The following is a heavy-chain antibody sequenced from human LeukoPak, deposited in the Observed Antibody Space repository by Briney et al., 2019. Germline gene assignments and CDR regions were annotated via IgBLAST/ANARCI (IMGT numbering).Heavy chain of an antibody. V-gene: IGHV4-59*01. J-gene: IGHJ4*02. CDR1: GGSISGYY. D-gene: IGHD3-10*01. CDR2: ISYSGST. CDR3: ARGRLGGSGSYYNVLDY. Sequence: SETLSLTCTVSGGSISGYYWSWIRPPPGKGLEWIAYISYSGSTNYNPSLKSRVTISVDTSRNQFSLKLSSVTAADTAVYYCARGRLGGSGSYYNVLDYWGQGTLVTVSS.